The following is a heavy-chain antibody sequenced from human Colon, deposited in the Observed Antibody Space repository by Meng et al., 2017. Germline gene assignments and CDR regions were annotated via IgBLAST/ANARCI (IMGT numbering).Heavy chain of an antibody. Sequence: QLVLVGLGGGAVQSGSALCCSFAASGFTLSSYTIHGVRQAPGKGLEWVAVISYDVSNKYYADSVKGRFTISRDNSKNTLYLQMNSLRDEDTAVYYCATKAVAGIDDFDYWGQGTLVTVSS. CDR1: GFTLSSYT. CDR2: ISYDVSNK. V-gene: IGHV3-30*01. CDR3: ATKAVAGIDDFDY. D-gene: IGHD6-19*01. J-gene: IGHJ4*02.